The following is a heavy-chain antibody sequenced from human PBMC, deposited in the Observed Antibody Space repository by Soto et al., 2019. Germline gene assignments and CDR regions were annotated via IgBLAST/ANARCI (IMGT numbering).Heavy chain of an antibody. V-gene: IGHV3-30*18. CDR3: AKEVWSGPMDV. J-gene: IGHJ6*02. CDR1: GFTFSSYG. D-gene: IGHD3-3*01. CDR2: ISYEGSNK. Sequence: QVQLVESGGGVVQPGRSLRLSCAASGFTFSSYGMHWVRQAPGKGLEWVAVISYEGSNKNYADSVKGRFTISRDNSKNTQYRQMNSLRAEDTAVYYCAKEVWSGPMDVWGQGTTVTVSS.